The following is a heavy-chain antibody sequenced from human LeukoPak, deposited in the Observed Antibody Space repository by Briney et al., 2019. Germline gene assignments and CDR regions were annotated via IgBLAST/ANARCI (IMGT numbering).Heavy chain of an antibody. CDR2: ISSSSSYI. CDR1: GFTFSSYS. D-gene: IGHD3-22*01. Sequence: GGSLRLSCAASGFTFSSYSMTWVRQAPGKGLEWVSSISSSSSYIYYADSVKGRFTISRENAKNSLYLQMNSLRAEDTAVYYCARVSATYDSSGYYPHPTNDYWGQGNLVTVSS. V-gene: IGHV3-21*01. CDR3: ARVSATYDSSGYYPHPTNDY. J-gene: IGHJ4*02.